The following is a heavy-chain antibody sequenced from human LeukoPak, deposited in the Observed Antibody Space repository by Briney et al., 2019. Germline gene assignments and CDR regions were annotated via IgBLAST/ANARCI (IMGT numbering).Heavy chain of an antibody. Sequence: ASMKVSCKASGGTFSSYAISWVRQAPGQGLEWMGGIIPILGTANYAQKFQGRVTITTDESTSTAYMELSSLRSEDTAVYYCARSTGTTRGFDYWGQGTLVTVSS. CDR1: GGTFSSYA. CDR2: IIPILGTA. J-gene: IGHJ4*02. V-gene: IGHV1-69*05. D-gene: IGHD1-1*01. CDR3: ARSTGTTRGFDY.